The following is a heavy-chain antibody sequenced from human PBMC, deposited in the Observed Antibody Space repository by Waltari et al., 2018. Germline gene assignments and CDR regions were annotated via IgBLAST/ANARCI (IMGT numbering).Heavy chain of an antibody. D-gene: IGHD6-13*01. J-gene: IGHJ4*02. CDR2: INHSGST. V-gene: IGHV4-34*01. CDR3: ARGWIAAVVVDFDY. Sequence: QVQLQQWGAGLLKPSETLSLTCAVYGGSFSGYYWSWIRQPPGKGLEWIGEINHSGSTNYNPSLKSRVTISVDTSKNQFSLKLSSVTAADTAVYYCARGWIAAVVVDFDYWGQGTLVTVSS. CDR1: GGSFSGYY.